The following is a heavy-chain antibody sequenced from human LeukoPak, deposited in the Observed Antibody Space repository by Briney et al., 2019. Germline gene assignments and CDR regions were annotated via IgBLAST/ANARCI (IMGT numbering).Heavy chain of an antibody. CDR3: ARAKTGDALDY. J-gene: IGHJ4*02. D-gene: IGHD7-27*01. V-gene: IGHV4-59*12. CDR1: GGSISSYY. CDR2: IYHSGST. Sequence: SETLSLTCTVSGGSISSYYWSWIRQPPGKGLEWIGYIYHSGSTYYNPSLKSRVTISVDRSKSQFSLKLSSVTAADTAVYYCARAKTGDALDYWGQGTLVTVSS.